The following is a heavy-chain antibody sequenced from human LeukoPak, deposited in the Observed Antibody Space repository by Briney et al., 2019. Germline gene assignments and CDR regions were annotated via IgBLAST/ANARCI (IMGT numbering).Heavy chain of an antibody. J-gene: IGHJ6*02. Sequence: PGGSLRLSCTASGFTFGDYAMSWVRQAPGKGLEWVSAISGSGGSTYYADSVKGRFTISRDNSKNTLYLQMNSLRAEDTAVYYCAKNSYYDFWSNGMDVWGQGTSVTVSS. V-gene: IGHV3-23*01. CDR1: GFTFGDYA. CDR3: AKNSYYDFWSNGMDV. D-gene: IGHD3-3*01. CDR2: ISGSGGST.